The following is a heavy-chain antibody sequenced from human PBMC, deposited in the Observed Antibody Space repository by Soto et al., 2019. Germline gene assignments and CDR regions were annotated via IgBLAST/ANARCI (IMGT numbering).Heavy chain of an antibody. D-gene: IGHD3-3*01. CDR3: ARDKRDLRFLEWSYYFDY. CDR1: GFTFSSCA. Sequence: GGSRRLSCAASGFTFSSCAMHWVRQAPGKGLEWVALISYDGSNKYYADSVKGRFTIARDNSKNTLYLQMNSLRAEDTAVYYCARDKRDLRFLEWSYYFDYWGQGT. CDR2: ISYDGSNK. J-gene: IGHJ4*02. V-gene: IGHV3-30-3*01.